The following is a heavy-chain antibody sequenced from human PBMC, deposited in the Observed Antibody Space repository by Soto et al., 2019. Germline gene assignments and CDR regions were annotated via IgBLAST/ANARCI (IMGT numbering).Heavy chain of an antibody. CDR3: AKDVYGSGNYYIPY. CDR2: IYASGST. CDR1: GGVISNNY. J-gene: IGHJ4*02. D-gene: IGHD3-10*01. V-gene: IGHV4-4*07. Sequence: SETLSLTCSVSGGVISNNYWSWIRQPAGKGLEWIGRIYASGSTNYNPSLKRRVTMTVDTSKNQFSLKMSSVTAADTAVYYCAKDVYGSGNYYIPYWGQGTLVTVSS.